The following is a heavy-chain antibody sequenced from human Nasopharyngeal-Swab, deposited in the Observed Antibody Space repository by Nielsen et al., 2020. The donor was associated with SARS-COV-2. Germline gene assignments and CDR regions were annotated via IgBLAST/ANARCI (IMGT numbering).Heavy chain of an antibody. CDR1: GFTFSAYG. J-gene: IGHJ4*02. CDR3: AREPGYDSSGYALGY. V-gene: IGHV3-21*06. D-gene: IGHD3-22*01. Sequence: GESLKISCAASGFTFSAYGMNWVRQAPGKGLEWVSSISISSRYIYYADSLKGRFTISRDNAKNSLYLQMNSLRAEDTAVYYCAREPGYDSSGYALGYWGQGTLVTVSS. CDR2: ISISSRYI.